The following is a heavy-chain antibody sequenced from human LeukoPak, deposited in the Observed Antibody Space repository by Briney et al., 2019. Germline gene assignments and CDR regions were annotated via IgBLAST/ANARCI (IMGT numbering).Heavy chain of an antibody. CDR1: GGSIGSYY. J-gene: IGHJ3*02. V-gene: IGHV4-59*01. Sequence: SETLSLTCSVSGGSIGSYYWSWIRQPPGKGLEWIGYIYYSGSTKYNPSLKSRVTTSVETSKNQFSLKLSSVTAADTAVYYCARESDGWLRAAFDIWGQGTMVTVSS. CDR2: IYYSGST. D-gene: IGHD5-24*01. CDR3: ARESDGWLRAAFDI.